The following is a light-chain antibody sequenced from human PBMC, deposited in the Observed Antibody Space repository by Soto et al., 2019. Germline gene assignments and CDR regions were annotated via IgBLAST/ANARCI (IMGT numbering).Light chain of an antibody. Sequence: QSVLTQPPSASGTPGQRVSISCSGSSSNIGINIVSWYQLLPGTAPKLVIYDNNKWPSGVPDRFSGSKSGTSASLAISGLQSEDEADYYCAAWDDSLNAFVFGTGTKVTV. CDR1: SSNIGINI. J-gene: IGLJ1*01. V-gene: IGLV1-44*01. CDR2: DNN. CDR3: AAWDDSLNAFV.